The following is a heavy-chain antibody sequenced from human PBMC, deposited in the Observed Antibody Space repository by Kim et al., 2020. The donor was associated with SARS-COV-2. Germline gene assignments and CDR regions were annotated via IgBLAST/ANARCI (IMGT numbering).Heavy chain of an antibody. V-gene: IGHV1-2*06. D-gene: IGHD3-10*01. CDR2: INPNSGGT. CDR1: GYTFTGYY. CDR3: AATSRDYYYYMDV. Sequence: ASVKVSCKASGYTFTGYYMHWVRQAPGQGLEWMGRINPNSGGTNYAQKFQGRVTMTRDTSISTAYMELSRLRSDDTAVYYCAATSRDYYYYMDVWGKGTTVTVSS. J-gene: IGHJ6*03.